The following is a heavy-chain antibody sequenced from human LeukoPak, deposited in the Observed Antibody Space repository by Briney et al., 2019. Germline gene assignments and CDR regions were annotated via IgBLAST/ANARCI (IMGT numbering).Heavy chain of an antibody. Sequence: SETLSLTCAVSGGSICSSNWLRWVRQPPGKGLEWIGEIYHSGSTNYNPSLKSRVTISVDKSKNQFSLKLSSVTAADTAVYYCAVTYYDPLTRLPLFDPWGQGTLVTVSS. CDR1: GGSICSSNW. V-gene: IGHV4-4*02. CDR3: AVTYYDPLTRLPLFDP. J-gene: IGHJ5*02. CDR2: IYHSGST. D-gene: IGHD3-9*01.